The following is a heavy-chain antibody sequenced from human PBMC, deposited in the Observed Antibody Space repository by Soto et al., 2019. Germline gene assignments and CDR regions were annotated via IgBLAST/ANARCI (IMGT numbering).Heavy chain of an antibody. V-gene: IGHV1-69*01. J-gene: IGHJ4*02. CDR3: ATLASPYSTGTSDSVASH. Sequence: QVQLVQSGHEVKRPASSVKVSCKASGGTFSGFAVSWVRQAPGQGLEWLGAIIPFFGTTFYAHKYQGRVTITTDESSNPVYLDLISLTSEDTALYYCATLASPYSTGTSDSVASHWGQGTLVTVSS. D-gene: IGHD1-1*01. CDR2: IIPFFGTT. CDR1: GGTFSGFA.